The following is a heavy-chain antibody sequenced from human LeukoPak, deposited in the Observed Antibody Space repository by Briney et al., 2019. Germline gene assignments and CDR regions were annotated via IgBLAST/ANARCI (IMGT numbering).Heavy chain of an antibody. J-gene: IGHJ4*02. Sequence: PSETLSLTCTVSGGSIISSSAYWGWIRQPPGKGLEWIGSIYYSKNTYYNPSLKSRVTISADTSKNQFSLTLGSVSATDTAVYYCVSPRGFSYGYFDYWGQGTLVTVSS. D-gene: IGHD5-18*01. CDR1: GGSIISSSAY. V-gene: IGHV4-39*01. CDR2: IYYSKNT. CDR3: VSPRGFSYGYFDY.